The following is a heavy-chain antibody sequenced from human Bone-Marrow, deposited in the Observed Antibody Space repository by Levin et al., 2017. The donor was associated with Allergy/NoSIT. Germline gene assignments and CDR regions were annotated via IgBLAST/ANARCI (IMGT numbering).Heavy chain of an antibody. J-gene: IGHJ4*02. CDR1: GFTFSSYG. CDR3: ARDLDTSELFDS. D-gene: IGHD3-22*01. CDR2: IGADNTTI. V-gene: IGHV3-48*01. Sequence: GESLKISCDASGFTFSSYGIIWVRQAPGKGLEWVSYIGADNTTIYYADSVKGRFTISRDNVKKSLFLQMNSLRGEDTAVYYCARDLDTSELFDSWGQGTLVTVAS.